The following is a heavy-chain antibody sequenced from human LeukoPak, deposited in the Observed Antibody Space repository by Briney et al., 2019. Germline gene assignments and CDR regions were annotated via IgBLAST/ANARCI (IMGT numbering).Heavy chain of an antibody. D-gene: IGHD3-16*01. CDR2: IWYEGSNK. J-gene: IGHJ6*02. Sequence: PGGSLRLSCAASGFTFSSYGMHWVRQAPGKGLDGVAVIWYEGSNKYYADSVKGRFTISRDNSKNTLYLQMNSLRAEYAAVYYCARHGVPYYYGMDVWGQGTTVTVSS. CDR3: ARHGVPYYYGMDV. CDR1: GFTFSSYG. V-gene: IGHV3-33*01.